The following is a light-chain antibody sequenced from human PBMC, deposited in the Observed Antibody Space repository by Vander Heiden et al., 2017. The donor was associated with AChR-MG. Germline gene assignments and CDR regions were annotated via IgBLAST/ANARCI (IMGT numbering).Light chain of an antibody. CDR2: WAS. J-gene: IGKJ4*01. CDR1: QSVLYSSNNKNY. Sequence: IVMTPSPDSLAVSLGERATMNWKASQSVLYSSNNKNYLGWYQKKPGQPPKLLIYWASTRESGVPDRVSGSGSGTDFTLTISSMQAEDVAVYYCQQYYSTPSFGGGTKVEIK. V-gene: IGKV4-1*01. CDR3: QQYYSTPS.